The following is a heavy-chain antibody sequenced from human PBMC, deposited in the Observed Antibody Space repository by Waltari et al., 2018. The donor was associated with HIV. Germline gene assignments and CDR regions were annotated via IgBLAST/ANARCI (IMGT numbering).Heavy chain of an antibody. CDR3: ARTRTSVFDY. D-gene: IGHD1-1*01. J-gene: IGHJ4*02. CDR2: ISNDGSNK. CDR1: GFPFIRFA. Sequence: QVQLVESGGGVVQPGRSLRLSCAASGFPFIRFAMHWVRQAPGKGLEWVAVISNDGSNKYYADSVKGRFTISRDNSKNTLYLQMNSLRAEDTAVYYCARTRTSVFDYWGQGTLVTVSS. V-gene: IGHV3-30*01.